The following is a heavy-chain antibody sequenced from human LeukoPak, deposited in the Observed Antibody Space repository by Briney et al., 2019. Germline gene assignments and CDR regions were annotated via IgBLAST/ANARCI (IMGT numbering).Heavy chain of an antibody. D-gene: IGHD1-1*01. J-gene: IGHJ4*02. CDR2: ISISNGNT. CDR3: ARAPQREHESTMTP. Sequence: ASVTVSFTSSGSSFTAYGYSWVRQGPGPGLGLMGWISISNGNTIYAQNFQGRVTITTATATTTAHMEMGSLRSDDTAVYYSARAPQREHESTMTPWGQGTLVTVSS. V-gene: IGHV1-18*01. CDR1: GSSFTAYG.